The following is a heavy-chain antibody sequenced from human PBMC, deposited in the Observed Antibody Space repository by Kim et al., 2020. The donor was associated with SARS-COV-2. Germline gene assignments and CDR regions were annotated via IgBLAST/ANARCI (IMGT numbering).Heavy chain of an antibody. CDR2: IKQDGSQK. V-gene: IGHV3-7*01. J-gene: IGHJ4*02. CDR1: GFTFSSYW. CDR3: ARDDRYRNSDH. D-gene: IGHD6-6*01. Sequence: GGSLRLSCAASGFTFSSYWMSWVRQSPGKGLEWVAGIKQDGSQKYYVDSVKGRFTISRDNAKNSLYLQMDSLRAEDTAVYYCARDDRYRNSDHWGQGTLVTVSS.